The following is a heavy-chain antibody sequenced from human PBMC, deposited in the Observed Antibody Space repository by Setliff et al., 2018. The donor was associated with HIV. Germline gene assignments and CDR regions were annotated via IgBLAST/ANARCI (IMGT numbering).Heavy chain of an antibody. CDR2: IYWDDDK. D-gene: IGHD3-10*01. Sequence: SGPTLVNPTQTLTLTCTFSGFSLSTSGVGVGWIRQPPGKALEWLALIYWDDDKRYSPSLKSRLTITKDTSKNQVVLTLTNMDPVDTATYYCAHACYYGSGVVSGYFDYWGQGTRVTVSS. CDR1: GFSLSTSGVG. J-gene: IGHJ4*02. V-gene: IGHV2-5*02. CDR3: AHACYYGSGVVSGYFDY.